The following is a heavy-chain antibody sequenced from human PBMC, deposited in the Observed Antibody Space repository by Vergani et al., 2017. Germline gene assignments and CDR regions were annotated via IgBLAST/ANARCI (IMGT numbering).Heavy chain of an antibody. V-gene: IGHV3-33*01. Sequence: QVQLVESGGGVVHTGRSLRLSCAASGFTFSSYGMHWVRPAPGKGLEWVAVIWYDGSNKYYADSVKGRFTISRDNSKNTHYLQMNSLRAEATAVYYCARDHVTMVRGVINYGMDVWGQGTTVTVSS. CDR3: ARDHVTMVRGVINYGMDV. CDR1: GFTFSSYG. CDR2: IWYDGSNK. D-gene: IGHD3-10*01. J-gene: IGHJ6*02.